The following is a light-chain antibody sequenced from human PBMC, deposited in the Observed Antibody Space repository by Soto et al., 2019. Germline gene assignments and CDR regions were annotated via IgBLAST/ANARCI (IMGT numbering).Light chain of an antibody. CDR2: SNY. V-gene: IGLV1-44*01. CDR3: AAWDDSLNGWV. CDR1: DSNIGSNT. Sequence: QSVLTQPPSASGTPGQRVTISCSGSDSNIGSNTVNWYQQFPGTAPKLLIFSNYQRPPGVSQRFAGSKSGTSASLAISGLQSEDEAKYDCAAWDDSLNGWVFGGGTKVTVL. J-gene: IGLJ3*02.